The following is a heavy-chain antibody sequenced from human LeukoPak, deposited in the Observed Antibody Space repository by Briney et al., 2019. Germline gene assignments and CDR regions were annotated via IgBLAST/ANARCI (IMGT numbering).Heavy chain of an antibody. CDR1: GFTFSSYG. CDR2: ISYDGSNK. V-gene: IGHV3-30*18. D-gene: IGHD6-19*01. CDR3: AKGQSYSSGWYGFDY. Sequence: PGGSLRLSCAASGFTFSSYGMHWVRQAPGKGLEWVAVISYDGSNKYYADSVKGRFTISRDNSKNTLYLQMNSLRAEDTAVYYCAKGQSYSSGWYGFDYWDQGTLVTVSS. J-gene: IGHJ4*02.